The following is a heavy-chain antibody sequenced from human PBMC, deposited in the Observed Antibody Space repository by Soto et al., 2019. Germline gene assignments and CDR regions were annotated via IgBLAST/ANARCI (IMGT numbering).Heavy chain of an antibody. J-gene: IGHJ5*02. Sequence: SETLSLTCTVSGGSISSYYWSWIRQPPGKGLEWIGYIYYSGSTNYNPSLKSRVTISVDTSKNQFSLKLSSVTAADTAVYYCARHRRGIAAAGTGWFDPWGQGTLVTVSS. CDR3: ARHRRGIAAAGTGWFDP. D-gene: IGHD6-13*01. CDR1: GGSISSYY. CDR2: IYYSGST. V-gene: IGHV4-59*08.